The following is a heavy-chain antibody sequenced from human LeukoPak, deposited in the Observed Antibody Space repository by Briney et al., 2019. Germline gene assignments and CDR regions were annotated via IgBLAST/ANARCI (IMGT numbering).Heavy chain of an antibody. CDR3: ARGVMEMGKSMSVWFDP. CDR1: GYTFTGYY. V-gene: IGHV1-2*02. CDR2: INPNSGGT. D-gene: IGHD3-16*01. Sequence: ASVKVFCKASGYTFTGYYMHWVRQAPGQGLEWMGWINPNSGGTNYAQKFQGRVTITRNTSISTAYMELSSLRSEDTAVYYCARGVMEMGKSMSVWFDPWGQGTLVTVSS. J-gene: IGHJ5*02.